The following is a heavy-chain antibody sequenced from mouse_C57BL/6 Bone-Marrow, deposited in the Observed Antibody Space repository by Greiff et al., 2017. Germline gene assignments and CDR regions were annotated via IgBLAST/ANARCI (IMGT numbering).Heavy chain of an antibody. D-gene: IGHD2-1*01. Sequence: EVKLVESGGGLVQPGGSMKLSCAASGFTFSDAWMDWVRQSPEKGLEWVAEIRNKANNHATYYAESVKGRFTISRDDSKRSVYLQMNSLRAEDTGIYYCTRPPFYNGNYFDYWGQGTTLTVSS. J-gene: IGHJ2*01. CDR3: TRPPFYNGNYFDY. CDR1: GFTFSDAW. V-gene: IGHV6-6*01. CDR2: IRNKANNHAT.